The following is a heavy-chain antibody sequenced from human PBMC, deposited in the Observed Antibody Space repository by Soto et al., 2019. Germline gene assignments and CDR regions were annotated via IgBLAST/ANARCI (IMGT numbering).Heavy chain of an antibody. V-gene: IGHV1-18*04. Sequence: ASVKVSCKASGYTFTSYGISWVRQAPGQGLEWMGWISAYNGNTNYAQKLQGRVTMTTDTSTGTAYMELRSLRSDDTAVYYCAGEGYSSGWYYFDYWGQGTLVTVSS. CDR1: GYTFTSYG. D-gene: IGHD6-19*01. J-gene: IGHJ4*02. CDR3: AGEGYSSGWYYFDY. CDR2: ISAYNGNT.